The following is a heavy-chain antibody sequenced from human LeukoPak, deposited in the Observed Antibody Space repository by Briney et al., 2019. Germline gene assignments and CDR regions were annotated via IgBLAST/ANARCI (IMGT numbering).Heavy chain of an antibody. D-gene: IGHD3-22*01. CDR1: GYTFTGYY. J-gene: IGHJ4*02. CDR2: INPNSGGT. Sequence: ASVKVSCKASGYTFTGYYMHWVRQAPGQGLEWMGWINPNSGGTNYAQKFQGRVTMTRDTSISTDYMELSRLRSDDTAVYYCARARIDRPDYYDSSGYDYWGQGTLVTVSS. V-gene: IGHV1-2*02. CDR3: ARARIDRPDYYDSSGYDY.